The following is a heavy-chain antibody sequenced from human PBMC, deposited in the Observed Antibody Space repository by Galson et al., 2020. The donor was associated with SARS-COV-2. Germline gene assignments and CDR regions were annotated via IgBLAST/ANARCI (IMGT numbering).Heavy chain of an antibody. CDR2: IYWDDDK. D-gene: IGHD3-9*01. V-gene: IGHV2-5*02. CDR3: EHRRPVYDILTGYRSITWFDP. Sequence: SGPTLVKPTQTLTLTCTFSGFSLSTSGVGVGWIRQPPGKALEWLALIYWDDDKRYSPSLKSRLTITKDTSKNQVVLTMTNMDPVDTATSYCEHRRPVYDILTGYRSITWFDPWGQVTLVTVSS. J-gene: IGHJ5*02. CDR1: GFSLSTSGVG.